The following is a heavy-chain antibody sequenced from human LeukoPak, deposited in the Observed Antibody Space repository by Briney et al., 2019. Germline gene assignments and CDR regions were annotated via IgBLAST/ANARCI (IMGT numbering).Heavy chain of an antibody. CDR3: ARDWRGNWNYLSAGYYFDY. V-gene: IGHV4-38-2*02. CDR2: IYHSGST. Sequence: SETLSLTCTVSGYSISSGHYWGWIRQPPGKGLEWIGSIYHSGSTYYNPSLKSRVTISVDTSKNQFSLKLSSVTAADTAVYYCARDWRGNWNYLSAGYYFDYWGQGTLVTVSS. CDR1: GYSISSGHY. D-gene: IGHD1-7*01. J-gene: IGHJ4*02.